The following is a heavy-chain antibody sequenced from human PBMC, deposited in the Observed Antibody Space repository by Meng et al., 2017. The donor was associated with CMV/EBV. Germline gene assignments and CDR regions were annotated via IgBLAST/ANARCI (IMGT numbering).Heavy chain of an antibody. CDR3: AKVRGMTMVTRRGGWFDP. J-gene: IGHJ5*02. V-gene: IGHV3-23*01. CDR2: ISGSGGST. Sequence: FTFSSYAMSWVRQAPGKGLEWVSAISGSGGSTYYADSVKGRFTISRDNSKNTLYLQMNSLRAEDTAVYYCAKVRGMTMVTRRGGWFDPWGQGTLVTVSS. CDR1: FTFSSYA. D-gene: IGHD4/OR15-4a*01.